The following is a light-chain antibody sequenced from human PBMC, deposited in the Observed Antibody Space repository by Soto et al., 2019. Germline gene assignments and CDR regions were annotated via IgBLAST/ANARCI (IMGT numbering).Light chain of an antibody. CDR2: EVS. CDR3: SSYAASNRLL. J-gene: IGLJ2*01. V-gene: IGLV2-8*01. CDR1: TSDIGGYDY. Sequence: QSALTQPPSASGSPGQTVTISCSGTTSDIGGYDYVSWYQRHPGKAPQLMIFEVSNRPSGVPDRFSGSKSGNTASLTVSGLHVEDEAEYYCSSYAASNRLLFGGGTKLTVL.